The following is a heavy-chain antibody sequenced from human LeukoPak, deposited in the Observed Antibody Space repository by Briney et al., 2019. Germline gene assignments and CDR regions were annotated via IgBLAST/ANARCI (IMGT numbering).Heavy chain of an antibody. V-gene: IGHV3-74*01. J-gene: IGHJ2*01. CDR1: GFTFSTYW. CDR3: ARDKEDYGDYGGLYWYFDL. D-gene: IGHD4-17*01. Sequence: GGSLRLSCAASGFTFSTYWMHWVRQAPGKGLVWVSHINSDGSSTSYADSVKGRFTISRDNAKNTLYLQMNSLRAEDTAVYYCARDKEDYGDYGGLYWYFDLWGRGTLVTVSS. CDR2: INSDGSST.